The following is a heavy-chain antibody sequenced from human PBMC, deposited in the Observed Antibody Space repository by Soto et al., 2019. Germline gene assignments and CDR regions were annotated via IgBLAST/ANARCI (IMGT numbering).Heavy chain of an antibody. CDR1: GYTFTSYG. Sequence: ASVKVSCKASGYTFTSYGISWVRQAPGQGLEWMGWISAYNGNTNYAQKLQGRVTMTTDTSTSTAYMELRSLRSDDTAVYYCAKTYGSGSYTYYYYGMDVWGQGTTVTV. D-gene: IGHD3-10*01. V-gene: IGHV1-18*01. J-gene: IGHJ6*02. CDR3: AKTYGSGSYTYYYYGMDV. CDR2: ISAYNGNT.